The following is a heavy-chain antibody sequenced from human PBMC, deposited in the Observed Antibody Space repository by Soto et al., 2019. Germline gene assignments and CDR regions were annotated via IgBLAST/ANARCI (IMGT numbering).Heavy chain of an antibody. Sequence: AGGSLRLSCAASGFTFSDYYMSWVRQAPGKGLEWVSAISGSGGSTYYADSVKGRFTISRDNSKNTLYLQMNSLRAEDTAVYYYAKDPVHYYGSGSPGYWGQGTLVTVSS. CDR3: AKDPVHYYGSGSPGY. D-gene: IGHD3-10*01. V-gene: IGHV3-23*01. J-gene: IGHJ4*02. CDR2: ISGSGGST. CDR1: GFTFSDYY.